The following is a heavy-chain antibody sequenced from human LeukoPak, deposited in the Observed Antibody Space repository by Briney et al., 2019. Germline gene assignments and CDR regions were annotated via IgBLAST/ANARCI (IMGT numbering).Heavy chain of an antibody. J-gene: IGHJ4*02. CDR2: IYYSGST. CDR1: GGSISSYY. CDR3: ARGSLAAPPLFDY. Sequence: SETLSLTCTVSGGSISSYYWSWIRQPPGKGLEWIGYIYYSGSTNYNPSLKSRVTISVDTSKNQFSLKLSSVTAADTAVYYCARGSLAAPPLFDYWGQGTLVTVSS. V-gene: IGHV4-59*01. D-gene: IGHD6-19*01.